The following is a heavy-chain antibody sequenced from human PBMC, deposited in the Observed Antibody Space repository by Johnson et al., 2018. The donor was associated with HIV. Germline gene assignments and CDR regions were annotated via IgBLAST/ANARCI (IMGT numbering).Heavy chain of an antibody. Sequence: VQLVESGGGLVQPGGSLRLSCAASGFTLSNYAMTWVRQAPGKGLEWVSGISGSGGSTYYADSVKGRFTISRDNSKNTLYLQMNSLRAEDTAVYYCAKDSIVGATYDAFDIWGQGTMVTVSS. CDR1: GFTLSNYA. V-gene: IGHV3-23*04. J-gene: IGHJ3*02. CDR3: AKDSIVGATYDAFDI. D-gene: IGHD1-26*01. CDR2: ISGSGGST.